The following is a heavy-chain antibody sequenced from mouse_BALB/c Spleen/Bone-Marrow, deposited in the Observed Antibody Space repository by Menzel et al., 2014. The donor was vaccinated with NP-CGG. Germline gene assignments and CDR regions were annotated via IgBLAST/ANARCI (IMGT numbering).Heavy chain of an antibody. CDR2: IYPGDGDT. J-gene: IGHJ4*01. V-gene: IGHV1-80*01. Sequence: LVESGAELVRPGSSVKISCKSSGYSFSNYWMNWMKQRPGQGLEWIGQIYPGDGDTNYNGKFKGKATLTADKSSSTAYMQPSSLTSEDSAVYFCASRGDYSYAMDYWGQGTSVTVSS. CDR3: ASRGDYSYAMDY. CDR1: GYSFSNYW. D-gene: IGHD1-1*01.